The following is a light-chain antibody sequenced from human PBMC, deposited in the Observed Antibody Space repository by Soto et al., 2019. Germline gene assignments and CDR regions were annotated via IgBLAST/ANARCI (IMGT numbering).Light chain of an antibody. CDR1: RDIGND. CDR3: LQHFNFSWT. CDR2: AAS. Sequence: AIQMTQSPSSLSASVGDRVTITCRASRDIGNDLGWYQQKPGKAPKHLIFAASNLQSGVPSRFSGGGSGTDFPLTISRLQAEDFATYYCLQHFNFSWTFGQGTKVETK. V-gene: IGKV1-6*01. J-gene: IGKJ1*01.